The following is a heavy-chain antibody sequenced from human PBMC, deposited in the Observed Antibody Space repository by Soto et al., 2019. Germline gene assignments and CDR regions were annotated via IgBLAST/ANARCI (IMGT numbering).Heavy chain of an antibody. V-gene: IGHV4-30-4*01. CDR1: GGSISSGDYY. J-gene: IGHJ6*02. CDR3: ARDHYVYDILTGYGYYYGMDV. Sequence: QVQLQESGPGLVKPSQTLSLTCTVSGGSISSGDYYWSWIRQPPGKGLEWIGYIYYSGSTYYNPSLKSRVTISVDTSKNQFSLKLSSVTAADTAVYYCARDHYVYDILTGYGYYYGMDVWGQVTTVTVSS. CDR2: IYYSGST. D-gene: IGHD3-9*01.